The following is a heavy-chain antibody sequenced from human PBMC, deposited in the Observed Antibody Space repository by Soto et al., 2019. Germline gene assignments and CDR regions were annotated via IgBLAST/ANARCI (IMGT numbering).Heavy chain of an antibody. V-gene: IGHV3-33*01. J-gene: IGHJ4*02. Sequence: QVQLVESGGGVVQPGRSLRLSCAASGFTFSSYGMHWVRQAPGKGLEWVAVLWYDGSNKYYADSVKGRFTISRDNSKNTLYLQMNSLRAEDTAVYYCARDVLEAGTFIVYWGQGTLVTVSS. D-gene: IGHD6-19*01. CDR3: ARDVLEAGTFIVY. CDR1: GFTFSSYG. CDR2: LWYDGSNK.